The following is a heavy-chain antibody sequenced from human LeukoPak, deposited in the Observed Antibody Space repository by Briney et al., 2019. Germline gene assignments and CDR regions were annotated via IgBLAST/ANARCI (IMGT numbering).Heavy chain of an antibody. CDR1: GYTFTNYD. CDR3: AKANTAMASWGAFDV. D-gene: IGHD5-18*01. V-gene: IGHV1-8*01. Sequence: GASVKVSCKTSGYTFTNYDINWVRQATGQGLEWMGWMNPNSGSTDYAQKFQGRVTMTRDTSISTAYMELSSLRAEDMALYYCAKANTAMASWGAFDVWGQGTRVTVSS. J-gene: IGHJ3*01. CDR2: MNPNSGST.